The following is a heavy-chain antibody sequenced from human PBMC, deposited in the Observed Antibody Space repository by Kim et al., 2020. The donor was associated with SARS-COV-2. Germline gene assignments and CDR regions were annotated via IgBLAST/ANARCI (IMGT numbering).Heavy chain of an antibody. CDR3: ATRRIAAAGTPFDY. V-gene: IGHV1-69*13. CDR2: IIPIFGTA. D-gene: IGHD6-13*01. J-gene: IGHJ4*02. CDR1: GGTFSSYA. Sequence: SVKVSCKASGGTFSSYAISWVRQAPGQGLEWMGGIIPIFGTANYAQKFQGRVTITADESTSTAYMELGSLRSEDTAVYYCATRRIAAAGTPFDYWGQGTLVTVYS.